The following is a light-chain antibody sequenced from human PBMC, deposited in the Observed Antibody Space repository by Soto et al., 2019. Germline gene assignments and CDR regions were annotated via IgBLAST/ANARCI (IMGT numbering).Light chain of an antibody. CDR2: GAS. V-gene: IGKV4-1*01. Sequence: DIMMAQSPDSLAVSLGERATINCKSSQSVLYSSNRKSYLAWYQQKPGQAPRLLIYGASSRATGIPDRFSGSGSGTDFTLTISRLEPEDFAVYYCQQYNNWPRTFGQGTKVDIK. CDR1: QSVLYSSNRKSY. J-gene: IGKJ1*01. CDR3: QQYNNWPRT.